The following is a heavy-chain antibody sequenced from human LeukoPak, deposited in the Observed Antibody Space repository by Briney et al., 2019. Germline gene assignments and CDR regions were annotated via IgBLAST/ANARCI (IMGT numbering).Heavy chain of an antibody. D-gene: IGHD1-26*01. CDR1: GGSISSGSYY. V-gene: IGHV4-61*02. CDR2: IYTSGST. Sequence: SETLSLTCTVSGGSISSGSYYWSWIRQPAGKGLEWIGRIYTSGSTNYNPSLKSRVTISVDTSKNQFSLKLSSVTAADTAVYYCARGSMWDYMDVWGKGTTVTVSS. J-gene: IGHJ6*03. CDR3: ARGSMWDYMDV.